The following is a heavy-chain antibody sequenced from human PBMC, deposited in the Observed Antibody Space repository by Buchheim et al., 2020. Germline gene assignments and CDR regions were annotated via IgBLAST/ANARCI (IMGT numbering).Heavy chain of an antibody. J-gene: IGHJ4*02. D-gene: IGHD2-15*01. CDR1: GYTFTSYG. CDR2: ISAYNGNT. Sequence: QVQLVQSGAEVKKPGASVKVSCKASGYTFTSYGISWVRQAPGQGLEWMGWISAYNGNTNYAQKLQGRVTMTTDTSTSTAYLELRSLRSDDTAVYYCARDLLAEGFPARVVVAATDYWGQGTL. V-gene: IGHV1-18*01. CDR3: ARDLLAEGFPARVVVAATDY.